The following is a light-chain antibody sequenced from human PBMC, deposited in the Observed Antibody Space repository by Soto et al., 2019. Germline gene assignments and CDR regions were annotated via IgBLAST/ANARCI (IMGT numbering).Light chain of an antibody. V-gene: IGLV1-51*01. CDR2: DSN. CDR3: GTWDTSLRAGYV. J-gene: IGLJ1*01. Sequence: SVLTQPPSVSAAPGQRVTISCSGSDSNIGNNYVSWYQHLPGTAPKLLIYDSNKRPSGIPDRFSGSKSGTSATLGITGLQTGDEADYYCGTWDTSLRAGYVFXTGTKVTVL. CDR1: DSNIGNNY.